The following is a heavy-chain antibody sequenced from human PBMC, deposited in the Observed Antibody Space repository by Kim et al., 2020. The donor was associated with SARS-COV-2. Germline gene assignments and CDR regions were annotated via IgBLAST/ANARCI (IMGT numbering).Heavy chain of an antibody. V-gene: IGHV4-39*01. D-gene: IGHD2-15*01. Sequence: SETLSLTCIVSGDSISGSNFIWGWIRQPPGKGLEWIGSIYHTGNTYYNPSLKSRVTISADTSENQFSLKLSSVTAADTAVYYCARHATNGGSCYCLLDCWGQGTLVTVSS. CDR3: ARHATNGGSCYCLLDC. CDR2: IYHTGNT. J-gene: IGHJ4*02. CDR1: GDSISGSNFI.